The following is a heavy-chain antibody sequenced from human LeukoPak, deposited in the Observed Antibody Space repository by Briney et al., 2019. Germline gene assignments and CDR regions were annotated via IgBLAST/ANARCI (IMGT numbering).Heavy chain of an antibody. Sequence: PSETLSLTCTVPGGSISSYYWSWIRQPAGKGLEWIGRIYTSGSTNYNPSLKSRVTMSVDTSKNQFSLKLSSVTAADTAVYYCAREGDGSGSYYTQTYYYYYYGMDVWGQGTTVTVSS. V-gene: IGHV4-4*07. CDR2: IYTSGST. CDR3: AREGDGSGSYYTQTYYYYYYGMDV. J-gene: IGHJ6*02. CDR1: GGSISSYY. D-gene: IGHD3-10*01.